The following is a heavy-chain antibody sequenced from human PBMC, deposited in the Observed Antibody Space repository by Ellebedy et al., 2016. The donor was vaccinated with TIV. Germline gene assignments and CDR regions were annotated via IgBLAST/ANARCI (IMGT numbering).Heavy chain of an antibody. J-gene: IGHJ4*02. CDR2: IYSSGST. CDR1: GGSMNSYY. V-gene: IGHV4-59*06. CDR3: ASQGGVHGGLGYFDH. D-gene: IGHD2-8*02. Sequence: SETLSLXXTVSGGSMNSYYWSWIRQHPGKGLEWIGYIYSSGSTYYNPSLKSRVTISVDTSNNQFSLKLRSVTAADTAVYYCASQGGVHGGLGYFDHWGQGTLVTVSS.